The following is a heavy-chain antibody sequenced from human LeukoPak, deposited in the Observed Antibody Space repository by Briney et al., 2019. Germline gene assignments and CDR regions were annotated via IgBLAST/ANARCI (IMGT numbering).Heavy chain of an antibody. CDR1: GYTFTGYY. Sequence: GASVTVSCKASGYTFTGYYMHWVRQAPGQGPEWMGWINPNSGGTNYAQKFQDTITMTTDTSTMTAEMELNSLRSADTDIYYCARGEGKFGEFDFDSWGQGTLVTVSS. D-gene: IGHD3-10*01. CDR2: INPNSGGT. CDR3: ARGEGKFGEFDFDS. J-gene: IGHJ4*02. V-gene: IGHV1-2*02.